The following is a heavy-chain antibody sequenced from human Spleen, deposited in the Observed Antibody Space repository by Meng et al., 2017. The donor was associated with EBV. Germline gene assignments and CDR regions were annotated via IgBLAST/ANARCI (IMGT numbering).Heavy chain of an antibody. D-gene: IGHD3-16*01. CDR1: GGSISSSNW. CDR3: AQRERWGLDP. J-gene: IGHJ5*02. CDR2: IYHSGST. V-gene: IGHV4-4*02. Sequence: GPGPGPVKPSGTLSLTCAVSGGSISSSNWWNWVRQAPGKGLEWIGEIYHSGSTSYNPPLESRVTISIDKSKNQVSLKLTSVTAADTAVYYCAQRERWGLDPWGQGTLVTVSS.